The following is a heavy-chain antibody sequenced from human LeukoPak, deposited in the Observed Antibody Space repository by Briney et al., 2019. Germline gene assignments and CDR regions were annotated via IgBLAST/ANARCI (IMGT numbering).Heavy chain of an antibody. D-gene: IGHD6-19*01. CDR3: AKAEQWLPPGFDY. V-gene: IGHV3-53*01. CDR2: IYSGGST. Sequence: PGGSLRLSCAASGFTVSSNYMSWVRQAPGKGLEWVSVIYSGGSTYYADSVKGRFTISRDNSKNTLYLQMNSLRAEDTAVYYCAKAEQWLPPGFDYWGQGTLVTVSS. CDR1: GFTVSSNY. J-gene: IGHJ4*02.